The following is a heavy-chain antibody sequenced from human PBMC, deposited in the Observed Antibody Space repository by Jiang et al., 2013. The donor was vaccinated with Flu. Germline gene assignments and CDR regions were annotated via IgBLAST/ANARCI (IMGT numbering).Heavy chain of an antibody. V-gene: IGHV4-30-2*01. Sequence: GSGLVKPSQTLSLTCAVSGGSISSGGYSWGWIRQPPGKGLEWIGHMYHSGNAYYDLSLLSRATISIDMSKNQFSLRLTSVTAADTAVYFCARVVLCADYRRGGYFDFWGQGTLVTVSS. CDR2: MYHSGNA. CDR3: ARVVLCADYRRGGYFDF. CDR1: GGSISSGGYS. J-gene: IGHJ4*02. D-gene: IGHD4-11*01.